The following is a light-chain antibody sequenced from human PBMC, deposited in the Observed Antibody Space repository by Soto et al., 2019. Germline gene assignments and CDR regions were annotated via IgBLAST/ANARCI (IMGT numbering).Light chain of an antibody. Sequence: QSALTQPASVSGSPGQSVTISCTGTSSDVGGYNYVSWYQHHPGKAPKLIIYEVSNRPSGISNRFSDSKSGNTASLTISGLQAEDEADYYCSSYTSGSTLGFGGGTKLTVL. V-gene: IGLV2-14*01. CDR2: EVS. J-gene: IGLJ3*02. CDR3: SSYTSGSTLG. CDR1: SSDVGGYNY.